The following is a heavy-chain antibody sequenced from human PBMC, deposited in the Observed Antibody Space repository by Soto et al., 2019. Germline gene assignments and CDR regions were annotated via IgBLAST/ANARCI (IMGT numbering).Heavy chain of an antibody. CDR2: IRSKAYGGTT. CDR3: EYYYDSSGYFDY. J-gene: IGHJ4*02. Sequence: SLRLSCTASGFTFGDYAMSWVRQAPGKGLEWVGFIRSKAYGGTTEYAASVKGRFTISRDDSKSIAYLQMNSLKTEDTAVYYCEYYYDSSGYFDYWGQGTLVTVSS. CDR1: GFTFGDYA. V-gene: IGHV3-49*04. D-gene: IGHD3-22*01.